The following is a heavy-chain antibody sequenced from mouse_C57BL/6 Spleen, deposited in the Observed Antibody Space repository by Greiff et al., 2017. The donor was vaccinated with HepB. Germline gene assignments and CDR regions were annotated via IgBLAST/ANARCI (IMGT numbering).Heavy chain of an antibody. D-gene: IGHD3-3*01. CDR3: ARRDSRSFLDY. CDR2: IDPSDSYT. V-gene: IGHV1-69*01. Sequence: QVQLQQPGAELVMPGASVKLSCKASGYTFTSYWMHWVKQRPGQGLEWIGEIDPSDSYTTYNQKSKGKSTLTVDKSSSTAYMQRSSLTSEDSAVYYCARRDSRSFLDYWGQGTTLTVSS. J-gene: IGHJ2*01. CDR1: GYTFTSYW.